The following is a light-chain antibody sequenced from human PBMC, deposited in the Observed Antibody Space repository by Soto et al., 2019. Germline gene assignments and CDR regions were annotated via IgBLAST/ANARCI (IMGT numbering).Light chain of an antibody. CDR3: QQYDSSPLT. CDR1: QSVSSNY. V-gene: IGKV3-20*01. CDR2: GAS. J-gene: IGKJ4*01. Sequence: EIVLTQSPGTLSLSPGGRATLSCRASQSVSSNYLAWYQQKPGQAPRLLIYGASSRATGIPDRFSGSGSGTDFTLTVRRLEPEDFAVYYCQQYDSSPLTFGGGTKVEIK.